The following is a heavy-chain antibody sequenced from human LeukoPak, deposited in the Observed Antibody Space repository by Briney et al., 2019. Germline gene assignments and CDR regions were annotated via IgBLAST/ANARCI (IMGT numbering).Heavy chain of an antibody. CDR2: INHSGST. J-gene: IGHJ6*02. CDR3: ARAPSSMVRGVISPRHYYYYGMDV. D-gene: IGHD3-10*01. CDR1: GGSISSGGYY. V-gene: IGHV4-39*07. Sequence: KASETLSLTCTVSGGSISSGGYYWSWIRQPPGKGLEWIGEINHSGSTNYNPSLKSRVTISVDTSKNQFSLKLSSVTAADTAVYYCARAPSSMVRGVISPRHYYYYGMDVWGQGTTVTVSS.